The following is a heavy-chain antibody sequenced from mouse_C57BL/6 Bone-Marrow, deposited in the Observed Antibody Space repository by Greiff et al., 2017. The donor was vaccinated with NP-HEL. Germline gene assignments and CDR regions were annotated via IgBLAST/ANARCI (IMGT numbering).Heavy chain of an antibody. CDR2: IDPEDGET. CDR3: AVLLWLPYYAMDY. V-gene: IGHV14-2*01. Sequence: VQLQQSGAELVKPGASVKLSCTASGFNIKDYYMHWVKQRTEQGLEWIGRIDPEDGETKYAPKFQGKATITADTSSTTAYLQLSSLTSEDTAVYYCAVLLWLPYYAMDYWGQGTSVTVSS. J-gene: IGHJ4*01. CDR1: GFNIKDYY. D-gene: IGHD2-2*01.